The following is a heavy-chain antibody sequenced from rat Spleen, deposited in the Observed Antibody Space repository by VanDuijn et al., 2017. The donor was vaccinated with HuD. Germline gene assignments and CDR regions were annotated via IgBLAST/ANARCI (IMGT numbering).Heavy chain of an antibody. CDR1: GFTFSNYY. J-gene: IGHJ4*01. D-gene: IGHD1-12*02. Sequence: EVQLVESGGGLVQPGRSLKLSCAASGFTFSNYYMAWVRQAPKQGLEWVATISTSGSRTYYPDSVKGRFTISRDNAKSSLYLQMNSLKSEDTATYYCARGPYYYDGNYYYYVMDVWGQGASVTVSS. CDR3: ARGPYYYDGNYYYYVMDV. V-gene: IGHV5-25*01. CDR2: ISTSGSRT.